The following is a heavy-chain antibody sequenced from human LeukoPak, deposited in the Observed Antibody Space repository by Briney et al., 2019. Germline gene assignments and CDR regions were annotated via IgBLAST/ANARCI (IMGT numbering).Heavy chain of an antibody. CDR1: GYSISSSYY. J-gene: IGHJ4*02. V-gene: IGHV4-4*07. CDR2: IYTSGST. Sequence: SETLSLTCAVSGYSISSSYYWSWIRQPAGKGLEWIGRIYTSGSTNYNPSLKSRVTISVDKSKNQFSLKLSSVTAADTAVYYCARETRSGSYYFDYWGQGTLVTVS. D-gene: IGHD1-26*01. CDR3: ARETRSGSYYFDY.